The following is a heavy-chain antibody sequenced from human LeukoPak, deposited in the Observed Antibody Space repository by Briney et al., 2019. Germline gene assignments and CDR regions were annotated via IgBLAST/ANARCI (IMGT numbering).Heavy chain of an antibody. D-gene: IGHD3-10*01. CDR1: GFTFSSYE. Sequence: GGSLRLSCAASGFTFSSYEMNWVRQAPGKGLEWVSYISSSGSPIYYADSVKGRFTISRDNAKNSLYLQMNSLRGEDTALYYCARDGFRDSGSRGKFYFDYWGQGTLVTVSS. CDR3: ARDGFRDSGSRGKFYFDY. V-gene: IGHV3-48*03. CDR2: ISSSGSPI. J-gene: IGHJ4*02.